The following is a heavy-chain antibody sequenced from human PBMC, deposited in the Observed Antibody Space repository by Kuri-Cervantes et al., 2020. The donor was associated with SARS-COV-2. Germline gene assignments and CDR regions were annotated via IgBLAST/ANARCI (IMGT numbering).Heavy chain of an antibody. V-gene: IGHV3-23*01. CDR1: GFTFSSYD. D-gene: IGHD1-1*01. CDR3: VRDGDHWNFDY. Sequence: GGSLRLSCAASGFTFSSYDMHWVRQAPGKGLEWVSAISGSGGSTYYADSVKGRFTISRDNSKNTLYLQMNSLRAEDTAVYYCVRDGDHWNFDYWGQGTLVTVSS. CDR2: ISGSGGST. J-gene: IGHJ4*02.